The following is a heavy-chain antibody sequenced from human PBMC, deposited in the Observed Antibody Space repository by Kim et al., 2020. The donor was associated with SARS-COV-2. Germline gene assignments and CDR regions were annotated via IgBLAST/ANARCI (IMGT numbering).Heavy chain of an antibody. V-gene: IGHV3-33*01. CDR2: IWYDGSNK. CDR1: GFTFSSYG. Sequence: GGSLRLSCAASGFTFSSYGMHWVRQAPGKGLEWVAVIWYDGSNKYYADSVKGRFTISRDNSKNTLYLQMNSLRAEDTAVYYCARDPAAGAAAGTLYYYGMDVWGQGTTVTVSS. J-gene: IGHJ6*02. CDR3: ARDPAAGAAAGTLYYYGMDV. D-gene: IGHD6-13*01.